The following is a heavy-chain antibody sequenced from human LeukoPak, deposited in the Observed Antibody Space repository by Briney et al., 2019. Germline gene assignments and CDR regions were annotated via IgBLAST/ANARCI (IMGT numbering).Heavy chain of an antibody. Sequence: KPSETLSLTCTVSGGSISSYYWSWIRQPPGKGLEWIGEINHSGSTNYNPSLKSRVTISVDTSKNQFSLKLSSVTAADTAVYYCARGRRSSSSPFDYWGQGTLVTVSS. CDR1: GGSISSYY. CDR2: INHSGST. J-gene: IGHJ4*02. V-gene: IGHV4-34*01. D-gene: IGHD6-13*01. CDR3: ARGRRSSSSPFDY.